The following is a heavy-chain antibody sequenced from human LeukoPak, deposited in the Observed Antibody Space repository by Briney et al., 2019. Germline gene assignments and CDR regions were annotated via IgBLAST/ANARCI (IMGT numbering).Heavy chain of an antibody. J-gene: IGHJ4*02. CDR1: GASLSPCY. D-gene: IGHD2-21*02. CDR3: ARDVGGGDPFDY. CDR2: IYYSGST. V-gene: IGHV4-59*13. Sequence: ASETLSLTCTVSGASLSPCYWSWIRQPPGRGLEWIGQIYYSGSTDYNPSLDSRVTISVDTSKNQFSLKLSSVTAADTAVYYCARDVGGGDPFDYWGQGLMVTVSS.